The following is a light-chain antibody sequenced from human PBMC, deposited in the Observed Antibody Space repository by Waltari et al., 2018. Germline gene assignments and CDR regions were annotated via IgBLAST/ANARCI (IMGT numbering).Light chain of an antibody. V-gene: IGKV3-11*01. CDR1: QSVRY. CDR3: QQRTTWLAFT. Sequence: EIVLTQSPATLSLSPGERATLSCRASQSVRYVAWFQHKPGQTPRLLICDASKRATGIPARFSGSGSGTDFTLTISSLEPEDFAGYYCQQRTTWLAFTFGGGTKVELK. J-gene: IGKJ4*01. CDR2: DAS.